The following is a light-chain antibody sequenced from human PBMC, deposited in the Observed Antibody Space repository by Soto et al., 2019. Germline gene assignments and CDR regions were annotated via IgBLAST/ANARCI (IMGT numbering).Light chain of an antibody. CDR2: DTS. J-gene: IGKJ1*01. V-gene: IGKV3-15*01. Sequence: EIVVTQSPATLSVSPGERVTLSCRASQSVSSSLVWYQQRPGQAPRLLINDTSTRAPGIAARFSGSGSGTEFTLTSSRLQSEVVAVYYCQQYVHWPPGTFGQGTTVEIK. CDR3: QQYVHWPPGT. CDR1: QSVSSS.